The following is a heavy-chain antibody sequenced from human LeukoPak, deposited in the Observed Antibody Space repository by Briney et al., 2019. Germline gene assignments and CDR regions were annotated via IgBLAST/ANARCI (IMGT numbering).Heavy chain of an antibody. CDR3: ARVSSGSYFGYYYYYMDV. Sequence: GGSLRLSCAASGFTFSNYWMHWVRQAPGKGLVWVSRINSDGSSTSYADSVKGRFTISRDNAKNTLYLQMNSLRAEDAAVYYCARVSSGSYFGYYYYYMDVWGKGTTVTVSS. V-gene: IGHV3-74*01. J-gene: IGHJ6*03. CDR2: INSDGSST. D-gene: IGHD1-26*01. CDR1: GFTFSNYW.